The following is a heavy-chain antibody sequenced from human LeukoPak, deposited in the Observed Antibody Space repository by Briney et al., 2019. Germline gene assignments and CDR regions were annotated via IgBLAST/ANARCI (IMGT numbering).Heavy chain of an antibody. Sequence: SETLSLTCIVSGDSISNYYWSWIRQPPGKGLEWIGYIYYSGGTNYNPSLKSRVTISVDTSKNQLSLKLSFVTAAGTAVYYCARDLGYSSGRGFDYWGQGTLVTVSS. D-gene: IGHD6-19*01. CDR1: GDSISNYY. CDR2: IYYSGGT. J-gene: IGHJ4*02. CDR3: ARDLGYSSGRGFDY. V-gene: IGHV4-59*01.